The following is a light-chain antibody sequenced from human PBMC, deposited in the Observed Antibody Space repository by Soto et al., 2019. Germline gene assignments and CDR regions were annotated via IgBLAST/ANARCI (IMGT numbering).Light chain of an antibody. V-gene: IGKV1-5*03. CDR2: KAS. CDR3: QQYSRNPLT. J-gene: IGKJ4*01. CDR1: QSVSSW. Sequence: DIQMTQSPSTLSASVGDRVTITCRASQSVSSWLAWYQQKPGEVPKLLIYKASSLESGVPSRFSGSGSGTEFTLTISSLKPDDFVTYYCQQYSRNPLTFGGGTKVEIK.